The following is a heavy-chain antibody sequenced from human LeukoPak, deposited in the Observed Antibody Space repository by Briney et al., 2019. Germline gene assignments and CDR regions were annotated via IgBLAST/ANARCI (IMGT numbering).Heavy chain of an antibody. V-gene: IGHV4-59*01. CDR1: GGSISSYY. CDR3: ARGIYCSGGRGSHCYYYYGMDV. J-gene: IGHJ6*02. Sequence: SETLSLTCTVSGGSISSYYWSWIRQPPGKGLEWIGYIYYSGSTNYNPSLKSRVTISVDTSKNQFSLKLSSVTAADTAVYYCARGIYCSGGRGSHCYYYYGMDVWGQGTTVTVSS. D-gene: IGHD2-15*01. CDR2: IYYSGST.